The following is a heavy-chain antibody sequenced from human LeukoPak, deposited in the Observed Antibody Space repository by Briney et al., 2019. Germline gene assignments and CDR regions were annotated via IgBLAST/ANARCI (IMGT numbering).Heavy chain of an antibody. D-gene: IGHD2-15*01. J-gene: IGHJ4*02. CDR1: GYTVTNYW. V-gene: IGHV5-51*01. CDR3: ARHDGYCTGGKCYSFYYFDY. CDR2: IHPGDSDT. Sequence: GESLKISCKASGYTVTNYWIGWGRHRPGKGLEWMGIIHPGDSDTRYRTSFQGQVTLTVDKSTSTAYLHWTSLKASDTAIYYCARHDGYCTGGKCYSFYYFDYWGQGTLVTVSP.